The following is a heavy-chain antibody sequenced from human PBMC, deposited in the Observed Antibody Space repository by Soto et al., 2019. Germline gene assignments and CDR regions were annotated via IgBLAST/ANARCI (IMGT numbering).Heavy chain of an antibody. V-gene: IGHV4-30-4*01. J-gene: IGHJ4*02. CDR2: IYWTGSA. CDR3: ARASGDYLYFLDY. D-gene: IGHD4-17*01. Sequence: PSETLSLTCTVSGGSITNENYYWSWIRQPPGKGLEWVGYIYWTGSAYYNPSLKCRVTISLDTASNQFSLNLSSVTAADTAVFYCARASGDYLYFLDYWGQGARGTVS. CDR1: GGSITNENYY.